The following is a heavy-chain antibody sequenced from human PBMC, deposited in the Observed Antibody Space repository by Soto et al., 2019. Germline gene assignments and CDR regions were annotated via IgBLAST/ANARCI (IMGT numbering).Heavy chain of an antibody. CDR1: GGTFSSYA. D-gene: IGHD5-12*01. V-gene: IGHV1-2*04. J-gene: IGHJ6*02. CDR2: INPNSGGT. CDR3: AREQVATIGGYYYYYGMDV. Sequence: QVQLVQSGAEVKKPGSSVKVSCKASGGTFSSYAISWVRQAPGQGLEWMGWINPNSGGTNYAQKFQGWVTMTRDTSISTAYMELSRLRSDDTAVYYCAREQVATIGGYYYYYGMDVWGQGTTVTVSS.